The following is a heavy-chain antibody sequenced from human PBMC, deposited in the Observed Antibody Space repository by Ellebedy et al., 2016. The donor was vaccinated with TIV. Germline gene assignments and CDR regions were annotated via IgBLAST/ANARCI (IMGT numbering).Heavy chain of an antibody. CDR3: ARVSTSWYTDY. CDR1: GFSFSSYG. D-gene: IGHD2-2*02. Sequence: GGSLRLSCAASGFSFSSYGMNWVRQAPGNGLELVSYISSSSSTMYYADSVKGRFTISRDDAKNSLYLQMNSLRAEDTAVYYCARVSTSWYTDYWGQGTLVTVSS. J-gene: IGHJ4*02. CDR2: ISSSSSTM. V-gene: IGHV3-48*01.